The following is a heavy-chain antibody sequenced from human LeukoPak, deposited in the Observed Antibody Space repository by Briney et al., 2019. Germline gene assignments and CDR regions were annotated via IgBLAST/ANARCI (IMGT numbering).Heavy chain of an antibody. CDR3: ARESGTWGSHPLKAFDI. Sequence: GGSLRLSCATSGFTFSTYWMRWVRQAPGKGLEWVANIKQDGSEKYYADSVTGRFTISRDNAKNSLYLQMNSLRAEDTAVYYCARESGTWGSHPLKAFDIWGQGTMVTVSP. D-gene: IGHD6-13*01. J-gene: IGHJ3*02. CDR2: IKQDGSEK. CDR1: GFTFSTYW. V-gene: IGHV3-7*01.